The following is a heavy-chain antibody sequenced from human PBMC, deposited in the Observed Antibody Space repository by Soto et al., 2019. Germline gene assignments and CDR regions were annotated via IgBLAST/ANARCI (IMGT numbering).Heavy chain of an antibody. CDR3: ARDSQQWLNSSLEP. J-gene: IGHJ5*02. V-gene: IGHV3-30*03. Sequence: VGSLRLSCVASGFNFRTYGMHWVRQSPGKGLEWVANIFYDGISKYYADAVRGRFSVTRDNSKNTLDLQMTSLKEEDTAVYYCARDSQQWLNSSLEPWGQGTLVIVSS. CDR1: GFNFRTYG. CDR2: IFYDGISK. D-gene: IGHD6-19*01.